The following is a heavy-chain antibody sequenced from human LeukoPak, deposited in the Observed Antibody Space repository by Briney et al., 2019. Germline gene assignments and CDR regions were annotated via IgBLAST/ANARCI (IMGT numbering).Heavy chain of an antibody. CDR1: GGSISSYY. J-gene: IGHJ4*02. Sequence: PSETLSLTCTVSGGSISSYYWSWIRQPPGKGLEWIGYIYYSGSTNYNPSLKSRVTISVDMSKNQFSLKLSSVTAADTAVYYCARSPSITGTTIDYWGQGTLVTVSS. D-gene: IGHD1-20*01. V-gene: IGHV4-59*08. CDR2: IYYSGST. CDR3: ARSPSITGTTIDY.